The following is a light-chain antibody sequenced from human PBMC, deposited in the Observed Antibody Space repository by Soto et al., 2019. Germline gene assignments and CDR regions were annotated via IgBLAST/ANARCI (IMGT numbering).Light chain of an antibody. CDR2: ENN. Sequence: QSVLTQPPSVSAAPGQKVTISCSGSSSNIGNNYVSWYQQLPGTAPKLLIFENNKRPSGIPDRFSASKSGTSATLAITGLQTGDAADYYCGTWDNSLSLHDVFGTGTKLTVL. CDR3: GTWDNSLSLHDV. CDR1: SSNIGNNY. V-gene: IGLV1-51*02. J-gene: IGLJ1*01.